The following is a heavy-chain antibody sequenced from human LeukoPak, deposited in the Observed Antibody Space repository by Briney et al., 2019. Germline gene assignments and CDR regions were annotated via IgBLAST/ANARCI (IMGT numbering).Heavy chain of an antibody. CDR1: GFTFSSYS. Sequence: GGSLRLSCAASGFTFSSYSMNWVRQAPGKGLEWVSSISSSSTYIYYADSVKGRFTISRDNAKNSLYLQMNSLRAEDTAVYYCARGVWHALDYWGQGTLVTVSS. CDR3: ARGVWHALDY. CDR2: ISSSSTYI. V-gene: IGHV3-21*01. J-gene: IGHJ4*02.